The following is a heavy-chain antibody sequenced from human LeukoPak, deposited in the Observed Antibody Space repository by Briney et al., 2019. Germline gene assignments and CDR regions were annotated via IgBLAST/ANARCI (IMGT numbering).Heavy chain of an antibody. CDR1: GFTFSSYG. Sequence: GGTLRLSCAASGFTFSSYGMSWVRQAPGKGLEWVSAISGSGGSTYYADSVKGRFTISRDNSKNSLYLQMNSLRAEDTAVYYCAELGITMIGGVWGKGTTVTISS. CDR3: AELGITMIGGV. V-gene: IGHV3-23*01. CDR2: ISGSGGST. D-gene: IGHD3-10*02. J-gene: IGHJ6*04.